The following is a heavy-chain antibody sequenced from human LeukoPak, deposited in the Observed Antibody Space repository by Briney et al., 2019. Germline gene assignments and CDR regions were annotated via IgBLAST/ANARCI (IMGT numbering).Heavy chain of an antibody. CDR3: AQRQGPMSGTYDYFDP. D-gene: IGHD1-26*01. CDR2: IHSNGYT. V-gene: IGHV4-4*09. CDR1: GGSISGYY. J-gene: IGHJ5*02. Sequence: SETLSLTCTVSGGSISGYYWTWIRQPPGQGLEWIAYIHSNGYTNYNPSLRSRVTISVDPSENQFSLTVTPVTAADTAIYYCAQRQGPMSGTYDYFDPWGQGALVTVSS.